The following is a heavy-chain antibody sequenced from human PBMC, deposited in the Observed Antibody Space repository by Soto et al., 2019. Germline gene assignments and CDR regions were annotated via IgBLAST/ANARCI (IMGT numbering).Heavy chain of an antibody. V-gene: IGHV1-69*02. J-gene: IGHJ5*02. CDR3: ARITIFGVAKNWFDP. D-gene: IGHD3-3*01. CDR1: GGTFSSYT. Sequence: SVKVSCKASGGTFSSYTISWVRQAPGQGLEWMGRIIPILGIANYAQKFQGRVTITADKSTSTAYMELSSLRSEDTAVYYCARITIFGVAKNWFDPWGQGTLVTVSS. CDR2: IIPILGIA.